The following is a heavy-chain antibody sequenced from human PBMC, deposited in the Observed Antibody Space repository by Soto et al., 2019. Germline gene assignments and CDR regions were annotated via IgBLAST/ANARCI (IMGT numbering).Heavy chain of an antibody. V-gene: IGHV4-38-2*02. Sequence: SETLSLTCAVSGYSISSGYYWGWIRQPPGKGLEWIGSIYHSGSTYYNPSLKSRVTISVDTSKNQFSLKLSSVTAADTAMYYCARDGYCSSTSCYMDWFDPWGQGTLVTVSS. J-gene: IGHJ5*02. CDR1: GYSISSGYY. D-gene: IGHD2-2*02. CDR2: IYHSGST. CDR3: ARDGYCSSTSCYMDWFDP.